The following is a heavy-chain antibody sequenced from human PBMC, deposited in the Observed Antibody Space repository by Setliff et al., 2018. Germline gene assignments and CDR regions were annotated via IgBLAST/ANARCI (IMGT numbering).Heavy chain of an antibody. CDR3: ARDPGFRSGTWSLDL. Sequence: SVKVSCKASGGSFRSDGFNWVRQAPGQGLEWMGRIIPVFRTAKYAQKFQGRVTISADESTRTAYMELSSLRFEDTAVYYCARDPGFRSGTWSLDLWGQGTQVTVSS. V-gene: IGHV1-69*13. CDR2: IIPVFRTA. CDR1: GGSFRSDG. J-gene: IGHJ5*02. D-gene: IGHD3-10*01.